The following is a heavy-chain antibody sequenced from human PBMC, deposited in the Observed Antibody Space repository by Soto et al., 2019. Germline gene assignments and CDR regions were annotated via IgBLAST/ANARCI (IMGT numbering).Heavy chain of an antibody. CDR1: GGSISSSSYY. V-gene: IGHV4-39*01. CDR3: ARHNEWELLRPFDY. J-gene: IGHJ4*02. CDR2: IYYGGST. Sequence: QLQLQESGPGLVKPSETLSLTCTVSGGSISSSSYYWGWIRQPPGKGLEWIGTIYYGGSTCYNPSLKRRVTISVDTSKNQFSLKLTSVTAADTAVYYCARHNEWELLRPFDYWGQGTLVTVSS. D-gene: IGHD1-26*01.